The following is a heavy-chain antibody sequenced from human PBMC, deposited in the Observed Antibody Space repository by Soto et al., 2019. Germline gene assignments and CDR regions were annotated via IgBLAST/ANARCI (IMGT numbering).Heavy chain of an antibody. D-gene: IGHD2-15*01. CDR3: ATPLIGLPNDYYYYYGMDV. CDR1: GFTFSSYG. CDR2: IYYSGST. Sequence: PGGALRLCCAASGFTFSSYGMHWVRQAPGKGLEWIGDIYYSGSTYYNPSLKSRVTISVDTSKNQLSLKLSSVTAADTAVYYCATPLIGLPNDYYYYYGMDVWGQGTTVTVSS. J-gene: IGHJ6*02. V-gene: IGHV4-59*04.